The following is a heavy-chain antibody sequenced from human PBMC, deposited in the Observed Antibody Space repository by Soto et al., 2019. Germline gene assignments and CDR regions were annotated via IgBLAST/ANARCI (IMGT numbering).Heavy chain of an antibody. CDR1: GFTFSSYA. CDR3: AKEGPSFYWSSTSCRNYYGIDV. J-gene: IGHJ6*02. Sequence: PGGSLRLSCAASGFTFSSYAMSWVRQAPGKGLEWVSAISGSGGSTYYADSVKGRFTISRDNSKNTLYLQMNSLRAEDTAVYYCAKEGPSFYWSSTSCRNYYGIDVWGQGTTVTVSS. V-gene: IGHV3-23*01. CDR2: ISGSGGST. D-gene: IGHD2-2*01.